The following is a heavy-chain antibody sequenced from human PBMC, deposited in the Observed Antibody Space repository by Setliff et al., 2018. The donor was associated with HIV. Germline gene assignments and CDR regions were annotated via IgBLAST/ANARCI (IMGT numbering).Heavy chain of an antibody. J-gene: IGHJ5*02. Sequence: ASVKVSCKASGYTFTGYYIHWVRQAPGHGLDWMGRINPNSGGTNYAQKFQGRVTMTRDTSISTAYMELSRLRSDDTAVYYCTSSFRIFYYDSRTYSKWFDPWGQGTLVTVSS. V-gene: IGHV1-2*06. CDR3: TSSFRIFYYDSRTYSKWFDP. CDR1: GYTFTGYY. D-gene: IGHD3-22*01. CDR2: INPNSGGT.